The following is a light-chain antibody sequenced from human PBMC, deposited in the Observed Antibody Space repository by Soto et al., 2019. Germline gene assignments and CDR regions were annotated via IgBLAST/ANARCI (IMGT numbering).Light chain of an antibody. Sequence: DIVLTQSPATLSLSAGERATLSCRASQDISSYLGWYQQKPGQAPRLLIYEGSNRATGIPARFSGSRSGTDFTLIISSLEPEDFAVYYCHHRSNWRTFGQGTKVDIK. CDR2: EGS. V-gene: IGKV3-11*01. J-gene: IGKJ1*01. CDR3: HHRSNWRT. CDR1: QDISSY.